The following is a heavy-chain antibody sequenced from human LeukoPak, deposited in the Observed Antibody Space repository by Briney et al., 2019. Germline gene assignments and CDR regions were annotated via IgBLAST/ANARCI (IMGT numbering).Heavy chain of an antibody. D-gene: IGHD3-10*01. Sequence: GGSLRLSCAASGFTFSSYWMSWVRQAPGKGLEWVANIKQDGSEKYYVDSVKGRFTISRDNAKNSLYLQMNSLRAEDTAVYYCARAPLTMVRGVPDCWGQGTLVTVSS. CDR3: ARAPLTMVRGVPDC. V-gene: IGHV3-7*03. J-gene: IGHJ4*02. CDR1: GFTFSSYW. CDR2: IKQDGSEK.